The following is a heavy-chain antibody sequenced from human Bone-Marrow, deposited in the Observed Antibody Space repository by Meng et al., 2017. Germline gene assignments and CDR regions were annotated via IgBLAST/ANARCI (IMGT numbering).Heavy chain of an antibody. CDR2: IIPIFGTA. J-gene: IGHJ4*02. V-gene: IGHV1-69*06. CDR1: GGTFSSYA. CDR3: ARGGSPGYGDYDY. D-gene: IGHD4-17*01. Sequence: QGQVVQSGAGVKKPGYSGKVSCKASGGTFSSYAISWVRQAPGQGLGWMGGIIPIFGTANYAQKFQGRVTITADKSTSTAYMELSSLRSEDTAVYYCARGGSPGYGDYDYWGQGTLVTVSS.